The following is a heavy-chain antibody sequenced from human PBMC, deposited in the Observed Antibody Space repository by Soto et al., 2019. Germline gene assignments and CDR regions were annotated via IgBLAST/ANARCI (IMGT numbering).Heavy chain of an antibody. CDR1: GGSFIGYY. CDR3: ARDSTGSSWYPPYYYYGMDV. CDR2: INHSGST. Sequence: SETLSLTCAVYGGSFIGYYWIFIRHPPVKWLEWIVEINHSGSTNYNPSLKSRVTISVDTSKNQFSLKLSSVTAADTAVYYCARDSTGSSWYPPYYYYGMDVWGQGTTVTVS. V-gene: IGHV4-34*01. J-gene: IGHJ6*02. D-gene: IGHD6-13*01.